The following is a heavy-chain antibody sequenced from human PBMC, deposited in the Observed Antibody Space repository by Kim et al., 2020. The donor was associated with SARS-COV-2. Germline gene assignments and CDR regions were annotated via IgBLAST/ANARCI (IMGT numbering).Heavy chain of an antibody. CDR1: GFTFSDYY. Sequence: GGSLRLSCAASGFTFSDYYMSWIRQAPGKGLEWVSYISSSSSYTNYEDSVKGRFTISRDNAKNSLYLQMNSLKAEDAAVYYCARDSLWGNVDYDFWRGYHNYYYYGMDVWGQGTTVTVSS. V-gene: IGHV3-11*05. J-gene: IGHJ6*02. CDR2: ISSSSSYT. D-gene: IGHD3-3*01. CDR3: ARDSLWGNVDYDFWRGYHNYYYYGMDV.